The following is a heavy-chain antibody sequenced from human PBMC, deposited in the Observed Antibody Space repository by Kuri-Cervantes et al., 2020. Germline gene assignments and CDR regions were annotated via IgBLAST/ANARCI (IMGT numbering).Heavy chain of an antibody. D-gene: IGHD4-17*01. Sequence: ASVKVSCKASGYTFTSYAMNWVRQAPGQGLEWTGWINAGNGNTKYSQKFQGRVTITRDTSASTAYMELSSLRSEDTAVYYCARVVDYGFDYWGQGTLVTVSS. V-gene: IGHV1-3*01. CDR3: ARVVDYGFDY. J-gene: IGHJ4*02. CDR2: INAGNGNT. CDR1: GYTFTSYA.